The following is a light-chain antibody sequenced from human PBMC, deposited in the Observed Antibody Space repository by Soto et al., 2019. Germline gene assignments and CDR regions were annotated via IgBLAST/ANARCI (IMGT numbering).Light chain of an antibody. V-gene: IGKV3-20*01. CDR1: QSLSVSY. CDR3: QEVSDSPPT. CDR2: STS. Sequence: EIVLTQSPGTLSLSPGDRATLSCRASQSLSVSYIAWYQQKPGQAPRLLIYSTSTRAAGIQDRFTGRGSGTHFTLAISRLEHEACAVYYCQEVSDSPPTCGQGTTVEV. J-gene: IGKJ1*01.